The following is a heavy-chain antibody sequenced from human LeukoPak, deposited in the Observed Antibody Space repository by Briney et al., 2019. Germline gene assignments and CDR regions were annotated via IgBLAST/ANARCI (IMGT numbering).Heavy chain of an antibody. CDR2: IYTSGST. V-gene: IGHV4-61*02. D-gene: IGHD2-15*01. CDR1: GGSISSGSYY. Sequence: PSETLSLTCTVSGGSISSGSYYWSWIRQPAGKGLEWIGRIYTSGSTNYNPSLKSRATISIDTSKNQFSLKLSSVTAADTAVYFCARVHGYCSGGGCYNPFDFWGRGTLVTVSS. J-gene: IGHJ4*02. CDR3: ARVHGYCSGGGCYNPFDF.